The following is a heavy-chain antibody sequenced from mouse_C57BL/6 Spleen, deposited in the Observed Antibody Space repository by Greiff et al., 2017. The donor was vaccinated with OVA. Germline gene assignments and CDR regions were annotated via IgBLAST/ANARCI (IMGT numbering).Heavy chain of an antibody. V-gene: IGHV5-12*01. J-gene: IGHJ4*01. CDR3: ARGRAGYYAMDY. Sequence: EVKVVESGGGLVQPGGSLKLSCAASGFTFSDYYMYWVRQTPEKRLEWVAYISNGGGSTYSPDTVKGRFTISRDNAKNTLYLQMSRLKSEDTAMYYCARGRAGYYAMDYWGQGTSVTVSS. D-gene: IGHD3-1*01. CDR2: ISNGGGST. CDR1: GFTFSDYY.